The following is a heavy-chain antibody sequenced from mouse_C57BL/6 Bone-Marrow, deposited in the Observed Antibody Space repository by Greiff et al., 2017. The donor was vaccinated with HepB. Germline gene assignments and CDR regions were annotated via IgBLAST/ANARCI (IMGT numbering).Heavy chain of an antibody. CDR2: IRSKSSNYAT. Sequence: EVQRVESGGGLVQPKGSLKLSCAASGFTFNTYAMHWVRQAPGKGLEWVARIRSKSSNYATYYADSVKDRFTISRDDSQSMLYLQMNNLKTEDTAVYYCVSLHYYGSSYRYFDVWGTGTTVTVSS. V-gene: IGHV10-3*01. CDR3: VSLHYYGSSYRYFDV. J-gene: IGHJ1*03. CDR1: GFTFNTYA. D-gene: IGHD1-1*01.